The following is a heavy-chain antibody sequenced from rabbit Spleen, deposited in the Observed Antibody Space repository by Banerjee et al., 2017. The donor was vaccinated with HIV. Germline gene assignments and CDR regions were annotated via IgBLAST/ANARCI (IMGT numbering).Heavy chain of an antibody. CDR3: ARAGEGGDGYLNL. D-gene: IGHD5-1*01. V-gene: IGHV1S40*01. J-gene: IGHJ4*01. CDR1: GFSFSNSYY. CDR2: IYGGSGGST. Sequence: QSLEESGGDRVKPGASLTLTCTASGFSFSNSYYMCWVRQAPGKGLECIACIYGGSGGSTWYASWAKGRFTISKTSSTTVTLQLTSLTVADTATYFCARAGEGGDGYLNLWGQGTLVTVS.